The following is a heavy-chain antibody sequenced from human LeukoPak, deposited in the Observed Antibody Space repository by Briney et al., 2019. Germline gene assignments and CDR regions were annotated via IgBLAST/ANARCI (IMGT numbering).Heavy chain of an antibody. CDR3: AKEYSSGWSRFDY. Sequence: ASVKVSCKASGGTFSSYTISWVRQAPGQGLEWMGRIIPILGIATYAQKFQGRVTMTRDTSISTAYMELSRLISDDTAVYYCAKEYSSGWSRFDYWGQGTLVTVSS. V-gene: IGHV1-69*04. D-gene: IGHD6-19*01. J-gene: IGHJ4*02. CDR1: GGTFSSYT. CDR2: IIPILGIA.